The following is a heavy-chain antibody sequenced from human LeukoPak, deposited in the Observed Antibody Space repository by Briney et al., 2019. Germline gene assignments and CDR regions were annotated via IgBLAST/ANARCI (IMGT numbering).Heavy chain of an antibody. CDR1: VFTYSSYG. V-gene: IGHV3-30*02. J-gene: IGHJ3*02. Sequence: GGSLRLSCAASVFTYSSYGMHWVRQAPGKGLEWVAFIRYDGSNKYYADSVKGRFTISRDNSKNTLYLQMNSLRAEDTAVYYCARGAIFGVVITRSAFDIWGQGTMVTVSS. CDR3: ARGAIFGVVITRSAFDI. D-gene: IGHD3-3*01. CDR2: IRYDGSNK.